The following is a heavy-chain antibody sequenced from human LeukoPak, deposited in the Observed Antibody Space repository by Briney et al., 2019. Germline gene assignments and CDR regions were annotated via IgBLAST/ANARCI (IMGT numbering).Heavy chain of an antibody. CDR3: ARDLGWFGELSDSDALDI. CDR1: GFTFSNTW. Sequence: SGGSLRLSCAVSGFTFSNTWMSWVRQAPGKGLEWVARINTDGSTINYADSVRGRFTVTRDNAKNTLYLQMSSLRVEDTAVYYCARDLGWFGELSDSDALDIWGQGTLVTVSS. V-gene: IGHV3-74*01. D-gene: IGHD3-10*01. CDR2: INTDGSTI. J-gene: IGHJ3*02.